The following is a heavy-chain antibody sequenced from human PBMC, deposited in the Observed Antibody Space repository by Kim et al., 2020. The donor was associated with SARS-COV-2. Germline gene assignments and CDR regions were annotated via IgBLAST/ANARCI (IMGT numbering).Heavy chain of an antibody. CDR3: ARDLSPPWTGYFADYYYGMDV. CDR1: GGTFSSYA. Sequence: SVKVSCKASGGTFSSYAISWVRQAPGQGLEWMGGIIPIFGTANYAQKFQGRVTITADKSTSTAYMELSSLRSEDTAVYYCARDLSPPWTGYFADYYYGMDVWGHGTTVTVSS. J-gene: IGHJ6*02. CDR2: IIPIFGTA. V-gene: IGHV1-69*06. D-gene: IGHD3-9*01.